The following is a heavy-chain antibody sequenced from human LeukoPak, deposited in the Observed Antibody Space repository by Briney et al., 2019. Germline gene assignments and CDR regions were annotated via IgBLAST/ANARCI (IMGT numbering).Heavy chain of an antibody. V-gene: IGHV3-30*18. CDR2: ISYDGSNK. CDR3: AKDGGGLPWQ. D-gene: IGHD3-3*01. J-gene: IGHJ4*02. Sequence: PGRSLRLSCAASGFTFSSYGMHWVRQAPGKGLEWVAVISYDGSNKYYADSVKGRFTISRDNSKNTLYLQMNSLRAEDTAVYYCAKDGGGLPWQWGQGTLVTVSS. CDR1: GFTFSSYG.